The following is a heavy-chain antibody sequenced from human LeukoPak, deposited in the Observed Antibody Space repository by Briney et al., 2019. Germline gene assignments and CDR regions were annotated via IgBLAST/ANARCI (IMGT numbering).Heavy chain of an antibody. V-gene: IGHV1-18*01. CDR1: GYTFTSHG. Sequence: GASVKVSCKASGYTFTSHGITWVRQAPGQGLEWMGWISAYNGDTKYPEAFQVRVTMTTDTSTNTAYMELRSLRSDDTAVYYCARGGSGSYYDYWGQGTLVTVSS. D-gene: IGHD3-10*01. CDR3: ARGGSGSYYDY. J-gene: IGHJ4*02. CDR2: ISAYNGDT.